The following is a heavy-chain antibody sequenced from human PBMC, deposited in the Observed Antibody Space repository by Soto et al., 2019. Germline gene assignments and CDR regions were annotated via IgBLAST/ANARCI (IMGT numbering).Heavy chain of an antibody. CDR2: ISGYNGNT. D-gene: IGHD6-13*01. CDR1: GYTFTSYG. Sequence: QVQLVQSGAEVKKPGASVKVSCKASGYTFTSYGISWVRQAPGQGLEWMGWISGYNGNTNYAPKLHGRVTMTTDTSTSTAYMELRCLRSDGTAVYYCARGSRGGGIAAAGSGLDYWGQGTLVTVSS. V-gene: IGHV1-18*04. CDR3: ARGSRGGGIAAAGSGLDY. J-gene: IGHJ4*02.